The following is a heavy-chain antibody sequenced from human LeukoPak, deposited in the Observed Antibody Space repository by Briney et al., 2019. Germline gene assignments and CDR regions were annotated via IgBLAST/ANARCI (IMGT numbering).Heavy chain of an antibody. CDR2: INAGNGNT. D-gene: IGHD6-19*01. CDR1: GYTFTSYA. Sequence: GASVTVSCKASGYTFTSYAMHWVRQAPGQRLEWMGWINAGNGNTKYSQKFQGRVTITRDTSASTAYMEPSSLRSEDTAVYYCARGSGWQTDFDYWGQGTLVTVSS. J-gene: IGHJ4*02. CDR3: ARGSGWQTDFDY. V-gene: IGHV1-3*01.